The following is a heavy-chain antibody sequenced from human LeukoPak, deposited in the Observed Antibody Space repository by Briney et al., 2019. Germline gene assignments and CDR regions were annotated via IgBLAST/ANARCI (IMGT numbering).Heavy chain of an antibody. J-gene: IGHJ4*02. CDR1: GFTFDDYA. D-gene: IGHD2/OR15-2a*01. CDR3: AKDNRIEAFDY. CDR2: ISWNSGSI. V-gene: IGHV3-9*01. Sequence: PGGSLRLSCAASGFTFDDYAMHWVRQAPGKGLEWVSGISWNSGSIGYADSVKGRFTISRDNAKNSPYLQMNSLRAEDTALYYCAKDNRIEAFDYWGQGTLVSVSS.